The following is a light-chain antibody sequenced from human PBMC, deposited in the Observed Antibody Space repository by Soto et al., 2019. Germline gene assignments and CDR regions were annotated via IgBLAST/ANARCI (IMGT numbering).Light chain of an antibody. CDR3: QQRSTWPIT. CDR1: QGVSNY. Sequence: EIVLTQSPATLSLSPGERATLSCRASQGVSNYLAWYQQKPGQAPRLLIYDASNRATGIPARFSGSGPGTDSTLTISSLEPEDFAVYYCQQRSTWPITFGQGTRLEIK. CDR2: DAS. J-gene: IGKJ5*01. V-gene: IGKV3D-11*01.